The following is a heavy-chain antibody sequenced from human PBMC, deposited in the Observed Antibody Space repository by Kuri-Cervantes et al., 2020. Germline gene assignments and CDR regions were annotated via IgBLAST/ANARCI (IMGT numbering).Heavy chain of an antibody. D-gene: IGHD7-27*01. J-gene: IGHJ4*02. CDR3: VREPNWGSGY. CDR1: GGSISSSSYY. V-gene: IGHV4-39*07. CDR2: IYYSGST. Sequence: SETLSLTCTVSGGSISSSSYYWGWIRQPPGKGLEWIGSIYYSGSTYYNPSLKSRVTISVDTSKNQFSLKLSSVTAADTAVYYCVREPNWGSGYWGQGTLVTVSS.